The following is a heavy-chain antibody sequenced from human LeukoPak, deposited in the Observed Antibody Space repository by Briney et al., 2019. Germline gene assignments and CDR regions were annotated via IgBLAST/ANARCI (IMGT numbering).Heavy chain of an antibody. CDR3: ARDHAAGWELPLNWFDP. CDR2: MNPNSGNT. J-gene: IGHJ5*02. V-gene: IGHV1-8*01. CDR1: GYTFTSYD. D-gene: IGHD1-26*01. Sequence: GASVKVSCKASGYTFTSYDINWVRQATGQGLEWMGWMNPNSGNTGYAQKFQGRVTMTTDTSTSTASMELRSLRSDDTAVYYCARDHAAGWELPLNWFDPWGQGTLVTVSS.